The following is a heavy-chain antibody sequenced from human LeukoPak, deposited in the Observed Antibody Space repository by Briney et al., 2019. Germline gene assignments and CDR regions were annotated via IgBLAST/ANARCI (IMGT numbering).Heavy chain of an antibody. Sequence: ASVKVSRKASGYTFTSYGISWVRQAPGQGLEWMGWISTYNGNTNYAQKLQGRVTMTTDTSTSTAYMELRSLRSDDTAVYYCARVSYNWNYVSYYYYYMDVWGKGTTVTISS. CDR2: ISTYNGNT. V-gene: IGHV1-18*01. CDR1: GYTFTSYG. CDR3: ARVSYNWNYVSYYYYYMDV. J-gene: IGHJ6*03. D-gene: IGHD1-7*01.